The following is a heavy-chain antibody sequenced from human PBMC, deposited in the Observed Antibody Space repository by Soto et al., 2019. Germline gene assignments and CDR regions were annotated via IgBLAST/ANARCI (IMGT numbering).Heavy chain of an antibody. CDR2: VDTENGNT. Sequence: GASVKVSCKPSGYTFTDYAIHWVRQAPGQSLEWMGWVDTENGNTKYSQKFEDRLTISRDTFATTAAMELHSLKSDDTAVYYCARDAKWDPRGVEAQGGDYFDYWGRGTLVTVSS. D-gene: IGHD1-26*01. CDR3: ARDAKWDPRGVEAQGGDYFDY. J-gene: IGHJ4*02. CDR1: GYTFTDYA. V-gene: IGHV1-3*04.